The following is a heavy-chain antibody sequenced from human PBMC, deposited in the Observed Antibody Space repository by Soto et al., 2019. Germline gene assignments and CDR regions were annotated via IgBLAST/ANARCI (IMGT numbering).Heavy chain of an antibody. J-gene: IGHJ6*02. CDR3: TTGISKAPDYNWNYFGNYGMDV. Sequence: GGSLRLSCAASGFTFSNAWMNWVRQAPGKGLEWVGRIKSKTDGGTTDYAAPVKGRFTISRDDSKNTLYLQMNSLKTEDTAVYYCTTGISKAPDYNWNYFGNYGMDVWGQGTTVTVSS. CDR1: GFTFSNAW. V-gene: IGHV3-15*07. D-gene: IGHD1-7*01. CDR2: IKSKTDGGTT.